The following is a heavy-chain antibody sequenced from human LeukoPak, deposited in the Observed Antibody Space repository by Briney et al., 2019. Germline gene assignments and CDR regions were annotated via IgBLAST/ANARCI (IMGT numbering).Heavy chain of an antibody. CDR2: MSSGGDIK. J-gene: IGHJ4*02. V-gene: IGHV3-30-3*01. Sequence: GGSLRLSCAASGFIFSTHVVHWVRQAPGKGLEWVAVMSSGGDIKIYTDSVKGRFTISRDNSKNTLYLQMNSLRAEDTAVYYCARVSFPELLVVPAPFDYWGQGTPVTVSS. CDR1: GFIFSTHV. D-gene: IGHD2-2*01. CDR3: ARVSFPELLVVPAPFDY.